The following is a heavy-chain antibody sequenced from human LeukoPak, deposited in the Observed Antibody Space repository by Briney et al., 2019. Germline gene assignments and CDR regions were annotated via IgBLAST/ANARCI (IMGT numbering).Heavy chain of an antibody. J-gene: IGHJ2*01. CDR1: GGSISSYY. V-gene: IGHV4-59*01. CDR2: IYNSGST. CDR3: ARDKGPYWYFDL. Sequence: SETLSLTRTVSGGSISSYYWNWIRQPPGKGVEWIGNIYNSGSTDYNPSLKSRVTDYNPSLKSRVTISVDTSKNQISLKLSSVTAADTAVYYCARDKGPYWYFDLWGRGTLVTVSS.